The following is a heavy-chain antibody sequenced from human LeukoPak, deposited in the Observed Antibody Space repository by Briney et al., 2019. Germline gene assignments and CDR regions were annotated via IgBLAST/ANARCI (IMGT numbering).Heavy chain of an antibody. Sequence: GGSLRLSCAASGFTFRSYWMSWVRQAPGKGLEWVANIKPDGSDKYYVDSVKGRFTISRDNAKNSLSLQMNSLRGEDTAVYYCARQVRDVPGAFDIWGQGTMVTVSS. CDR2: IKPDGSDK. V-gene: IGHV3-7*02. CDR1: GFTFRSYW. CDR3: ARQVRDVPGAFDI. J-gene: IGHJ3*02. D-gene: IGHD5-24*01.